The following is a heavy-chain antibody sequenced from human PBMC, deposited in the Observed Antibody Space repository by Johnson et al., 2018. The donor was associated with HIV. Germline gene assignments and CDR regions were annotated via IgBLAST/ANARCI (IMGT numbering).Heavy chain of an antibody. D-gene: IGHD6-25*01. Sequence: QVQLVESGGGVVQPGRSLRLSCAASGLTFSSFGMHWVRQAPGKGLEWVAVIWYDGSNKYYADSVNGRFTISRDNSKNTLYLQMNSLRDEDTAVYYCARGGGVAARHDAFDIWGQGTMVTVSS. J-gene: IGHJ3*02. CDR2: IWYDGSNK. CDR3: ARGGGVAARHDAFDI. CDR1: GLTFSSFG. V-gene: IGHV3-33*08.